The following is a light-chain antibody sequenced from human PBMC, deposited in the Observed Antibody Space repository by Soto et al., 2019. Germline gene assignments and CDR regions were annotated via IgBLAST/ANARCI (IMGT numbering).Light chain of an antibody. Sequence: DIQMTQSPSSLSASVGDRVTITCRASQSISNYLNWYQQKPGKAPKLLIYDASSLQSGVPSRFSGSGSGTDFTLTISSLQPEDFATYYCQQRHSTWWTFGQGTKVEIK. CDR2: DAS. CDR1: QSISNY. CDR3: QQRHSTWWT. V-gene: IGKV1-39*01. J-gene: IGKJ1*01.